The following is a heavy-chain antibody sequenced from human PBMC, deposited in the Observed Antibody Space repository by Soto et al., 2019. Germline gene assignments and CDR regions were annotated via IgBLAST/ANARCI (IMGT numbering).Heavy chain of an antibody. CDR2: IVVGSGNT. V-gene: IGHV1-58*02. D-gene: IGHD2-2*01. J-gene: IGHJ6*02. CDR3: AALLGYCSSTSCPHMDV. Sequence: QMQLVQSGPEVKKPGTSVKVSCKASGFTFTSSAMQWVRQARGQRLEWIGWIVVGSGNTNYAQKFQERVTITRDMSTSTAYMELSSLTSEDTAVYYCAALLGYCSSTSCPHMDVWGQGTTVTVSS. CDR1: GFTFTSSA.